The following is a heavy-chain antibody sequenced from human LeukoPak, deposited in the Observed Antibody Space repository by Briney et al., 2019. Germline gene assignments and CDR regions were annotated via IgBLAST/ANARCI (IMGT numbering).Heavy chain of an antibody. CDR2: ISSSSSYI. J-gene: IGHJ4*02. Sequence: GGSLRLSCAASGFTFNSYSMNWVRQAPGKGLEWVSSISSSSSYIYYADSVKGRFTISRDNAKNSLHLQMSSLRAKDTAVYYCAKNYYDSSGLFDYWGQGTLVIVSS. V-gene: IGHV3-21*01. CDR1: GFTFNSYS. CDR3: AKNYYDSSGLFDY. D-gene: IGHD3-22*01.